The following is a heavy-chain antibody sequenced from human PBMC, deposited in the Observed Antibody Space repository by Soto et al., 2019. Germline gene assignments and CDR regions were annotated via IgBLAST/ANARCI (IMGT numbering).Heavy chain of an antibody. V-gene: IGHV1-69*01. J-gene: IGHJ4*02. D-gene: IGHD2-2*02. CDR1: GGTFISYA. Sequence: SVKVSCNASGGTFISYAIVWVRRAPGQGLEWMGGIIPIFGTANYAQKFQGRVTITADESTSTAYMELSSLRSEDTAVYYCARGVRGYCSSTSCYTHLGYWGQGTLVTVSS. CDR3: ARGVRGYCSSTSCYTHLGY. CDR2: IIPIFGTA.